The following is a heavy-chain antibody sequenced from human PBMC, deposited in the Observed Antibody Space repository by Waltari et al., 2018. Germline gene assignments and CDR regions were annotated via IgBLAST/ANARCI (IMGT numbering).Heavy chain of an antibody. CDR1: GGTFSSYA. Sequence: QVQLVQSGAEVKKPGSSVKVSCKASGGTFSSYAISWVRQAPGQGLEWMGGIIPIFGTANYAQKFQGRVTITADESTSTAYMELSSLRSEDTAVYYCARSPSDGGNSADYYYGMDVWGQGTTVTVSS. CDR2: IIPIFGTA. J-gene: IGHJ6*02. D-gene: IGHD2-21*02. V-gene: IGHV1-69*13. CDR3: ARSPSDGGNSADYYYGMDV.